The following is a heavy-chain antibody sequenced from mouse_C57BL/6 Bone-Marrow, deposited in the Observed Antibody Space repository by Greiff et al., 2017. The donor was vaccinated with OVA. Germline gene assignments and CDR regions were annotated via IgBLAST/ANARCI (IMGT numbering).Heavy chain of an antibody. J-gene: IGHJ2*01. CDR2: INPSSGYT. CDR3: ARSSSSTDY. CDR1: GYTFTSYW. D-gene: IGHD1-3*01. V-gene: IGHV1-7*01. Sequence: VQLQQSGAELVKPGASVKLSCKASGYTFTSYWMHWVKQRPGQGLEWIGYINPSSGYTKYNQKFKDKATLTADKSYSPAYMQLSSLTDKDSAVYSCARSSSSTDYWGQGTTLTVSS.